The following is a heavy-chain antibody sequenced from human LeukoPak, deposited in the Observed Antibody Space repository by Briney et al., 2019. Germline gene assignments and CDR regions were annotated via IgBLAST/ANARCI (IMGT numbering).Heavy chain of an antibody. D-gene: IGHD6-13*01. CDR2: IGTAGDT. V-gene: IGHV3-13*01. Sequence: GGSLRLSCAASGFTFSSYDMHWVRQATGKGLEWVSAIGTAGDTYYPGSVKGRFTISRENAKNSLYLQMNSLRAGDTAVYYCARGRTAAGTDPFDYWGQGTLVTVSS. CDR3: ARGRTAAGTDPFDY. CDR1: GFTFSSYD. J-gene: IGHJ4*02.